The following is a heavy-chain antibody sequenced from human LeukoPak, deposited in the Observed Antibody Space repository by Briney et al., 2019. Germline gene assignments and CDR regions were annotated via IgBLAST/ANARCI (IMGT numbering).Heavy chain of an antibody. D-gene: IGHD6-6*01. CDR3: AREGSSYYYYYYYMDV. Sequence: SGTLSLTCTVSGGSISSYYGSWIRQPAGRVLEWIGRIYTIGSTNYNPSLKSRVTMSVDTSKNQFSLNLSSVTAADTAVYYCAREGSSYYYYYYYMDVWGKGTTVTISS. V-gene: IGHV4-4*07. CDR2: IYTIGST. J-gene: IGHJ6*03. CDR1: GGSISSYY.